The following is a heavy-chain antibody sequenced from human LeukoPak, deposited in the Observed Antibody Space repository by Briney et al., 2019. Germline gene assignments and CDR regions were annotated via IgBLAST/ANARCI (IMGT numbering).Heavy chain of an antibody. D-gene: IGHD3-10*01. Sequence: GGSLRLSCAASGFTFSSYEMNWVRQAPGKGLEWVSYISDSGNTIYYADSVKGRFTISRDNARNSLSLQLNSLRAEDTALYYCATLKLFYGSGTMVDWGQGTLVTVSS. CDR3: ATLKLFYGSGTMVD. CDR1: GFTFSSYE. J-gene: IGHJ4*02. V-gene: IGHV3-48*03. CDR2: ISDSGNTI.